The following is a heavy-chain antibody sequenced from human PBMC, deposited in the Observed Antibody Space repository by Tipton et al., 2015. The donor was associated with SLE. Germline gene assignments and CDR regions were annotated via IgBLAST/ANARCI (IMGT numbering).Heavy chain of an antibody. Sequence: TLSLTCTVSGGSISSSSYYWGWIRQPPGKGLEWIGSIYYSGSTYYNPSLKSRVTISVDTSKNQFSLKLSSVTAADTAVYYCAREGAVAGLNDAFDIWGQGTMVTVSS. CDR1: GGSISSSSYY. J-gene: IGHJ3*02. CDR2: IYYSGST. CDR3: AREGAVAGLNDAFDI. V-gene: IGHV4-39*07. D-gene: IGHD6-19*01.